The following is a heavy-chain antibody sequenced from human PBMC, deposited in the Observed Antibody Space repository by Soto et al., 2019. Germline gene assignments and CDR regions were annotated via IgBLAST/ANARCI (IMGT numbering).Heavy chain of an antibody. Sequence: QVDLVQSGAEGKKPGASVAISCKASGSAITRYYRHWVRQAPGRGLEWMGIINPGGGSASYAQKFQDRVTIDKDTSTGTVYMDLRSLRTEDTAVYYCARDTSGWSLNGLDVWGQGTTVNVSS. V-gene: IGHV1-46*01. J-gene: IGHJ6*02. CDR1: GSAITRYY. D-gene: IGHD6-19*01. CDR2: INPGGGSA. CDR3: ARDTSGWSLNGLDV.